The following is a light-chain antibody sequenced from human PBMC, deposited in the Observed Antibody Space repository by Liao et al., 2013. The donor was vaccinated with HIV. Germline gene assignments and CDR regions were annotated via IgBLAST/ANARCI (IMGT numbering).Light chain of an antibody. Sequence: SFVLTQPPSVSVAPGETATITCGGDNIGGRSVHWYQQKPGQAPVLVMYKDIDRPGGIPERFSGSSSGTTVTLTITSVQAEDEADYYCQSADDNGSVVVFGGGTRLTVL. J-gene: IGLJ2*01. CDR1: NIGGRS. CDR3: QSADDNGSVVV. CDR2: KDI. V-gene: IGLV3-21*01.